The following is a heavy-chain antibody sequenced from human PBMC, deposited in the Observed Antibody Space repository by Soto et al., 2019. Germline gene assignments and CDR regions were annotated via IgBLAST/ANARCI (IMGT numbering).Heavy chain of an antibody. CDR2: INPSGGST. V-gene: IGHV1-46*01. CDR3: ARDNGVVQFDY. CDR1: GYTFTSYF. Sequence: QVQLVQYGAEVKKPGASVKVSCKASGYTFTSYFMHWVRQAPGQGLEWMGIINPSGGSTNYAQKFQGRVTMTRDTSTSTVYMELSSLRSDDTAVYYCARDNGVVQFDYWGQGTLVTVSS. D-gene: IGHD1-1*01. J-gene: IGHJ4*02.